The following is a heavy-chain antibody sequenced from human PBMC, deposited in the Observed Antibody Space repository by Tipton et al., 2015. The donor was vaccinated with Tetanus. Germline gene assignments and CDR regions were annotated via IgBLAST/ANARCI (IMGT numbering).Heavy chain of an antibody. CDR2: IFPDDSDT. D-gene: IGHD6-6*01. CDR3: ARMYSTSSPFDH. V-gene: IGHV5-51*01. J-gene: IGHJ4*02. CDR1: GYSFTSHW. Sequence: QLVQSGADVKKPGESLKISCKASGYSFTSHWIGWVRQMPGKGLEGMVMIFPDDSDTRYSPSFQCHVTFSVDKSTSTVYLQWSSLKAPDTAMYFCARMYSTSSPFDHWGQGTLVAVSS.